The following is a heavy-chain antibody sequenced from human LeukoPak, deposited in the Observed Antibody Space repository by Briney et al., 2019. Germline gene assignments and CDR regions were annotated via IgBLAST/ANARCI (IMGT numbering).Heavy chain of an antibody. CDR2: ISWDSRNI. CDR1: GFTFDDYA. J-gene: IGHJ6*02. Sequence: GGSLRLSCAASGFTFDDYAMFWVRQAPGKGLEWVSGISWDSRNIGYAASVKGRFTTPRDNGKNSLYLQMNSLRPDDTALYYCARGNRDSSGFYFYYGMDVWGPGSTVTVSS. V-gene: IGHV3-9*01. CDR3: ARGNRDSSGFYFYYGMDV. D-gene: IGHD6-19*01.